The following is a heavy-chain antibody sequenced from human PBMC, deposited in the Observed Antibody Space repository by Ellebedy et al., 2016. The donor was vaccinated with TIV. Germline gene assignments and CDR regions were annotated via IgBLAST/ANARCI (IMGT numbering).Heavy chain of an antibody. CDR1: GYSFTGYW. J-gene: IGHJ4*02. V-gene: IGHV5-10-1*01. Sequence: GGSLRLXXQASGYSFTGYWISWVRQIPGKGLEWMGRIDPSDSYSNDIPSFQGHVIISVDRSTSTAYLQWSSLKASDTAMYYCARHELGENAAFDYWGQGTLVTVSS. CDR3: ARHELGENAAFDY. CDR2: IDPSDSYS. D-gene: IGHD7-27*01.